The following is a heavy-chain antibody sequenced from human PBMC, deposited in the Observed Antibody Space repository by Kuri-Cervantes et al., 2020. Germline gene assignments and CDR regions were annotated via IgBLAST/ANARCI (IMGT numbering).Heavy chain of an antibody. V-gene: IGHV1-69*06. CDR1: GGTFSSYA. CDR3: ARDQGIPAAASDDDWFDP. J-gene: IGHJ5*02. CDR2: IIPIFGTA. Sequence: SVKVSCKASGGTFSSYAISWVRQAPGQGLEWMGGIIPIFGTANYAQKFQGRVTITADKSTSTAYMELSSLRSEDTAVYYCARDQGIPAAASDDDWFDPWGQGTLVTVSS. D-gene: IGHD2-2*01.